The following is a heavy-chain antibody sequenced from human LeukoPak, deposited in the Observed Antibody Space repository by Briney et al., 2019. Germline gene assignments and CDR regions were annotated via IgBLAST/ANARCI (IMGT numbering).Heavy chain of an antibody. J-gene: IGHJ4*02. V-gene: IGHV3-74*01. Sequence: PGGSLRLSCAASGFTFSSYAMSWVRQAPGKGLVWVSHINSDGSSTTYADSVKGRFTISRDNAKNTLYLQMSSLRAEDTAVYYCARDSNYQPDFWGQGTLVIVSS. CDR2: INSDGSST. CDR1: GFTFSSYA. D-gene: IGHD4-11*01. CDR3: ARDSNYQPDF.